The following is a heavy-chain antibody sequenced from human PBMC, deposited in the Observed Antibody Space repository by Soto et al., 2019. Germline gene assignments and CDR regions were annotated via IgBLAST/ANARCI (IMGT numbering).Heavy chain of an antibody. J-gene: IGHJ4*03. D-gene: IGHD3-16*01. Sequence: EVRLVESGGGLVQPGGSLRLSCAASGFTFSRYWMHWVRQAPGKGLVWVSHINTDGSTTNYADSVKGRFTISRDNAKNTLDLQMDSVGAEDTAVYYCARGGGGFEYWGQGTLVTVSS. CDR3: ARGGGGFEY. CDR2: INTDGSTT. V-gene: IGHV3-74*01. CDR1: GFTFSRYW.